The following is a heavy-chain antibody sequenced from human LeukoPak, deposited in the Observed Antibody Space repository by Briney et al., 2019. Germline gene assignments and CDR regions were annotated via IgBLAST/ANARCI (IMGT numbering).Heavy chain of an antibody. V-gene: IGHV3-30-3*01. CDR3: ARGEAAAGTGDY. CDR2: ISYDGSNK. J-gene: IGHJ4*02. D-gene: IGHD6-13*01. Sequence: GGSLRLSCAASGFTFSSYAMHWVRQAPGKGLEWVAVISYDGSNKYYADSVKGRFTISRDNSKNTLYLQMNSLRAEDTAVYYCARGEAAAGTGDYWGQGTLVTVSS. CDR1: GFTFSSYA.